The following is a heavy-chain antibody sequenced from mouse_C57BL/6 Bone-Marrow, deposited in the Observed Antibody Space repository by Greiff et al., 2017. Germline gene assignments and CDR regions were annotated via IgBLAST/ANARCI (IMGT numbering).Heavy chain of an antibody. V-gene: IGHV1-62-3*01. CDR2: IDPNSGGT. CDR1: GYTFTSYW. J-gene: IGHJ2*01. CDR3: AREGEITTVVTLDYFDY. Sequence: QVQLQQSGAELVKPGASVKLSCKASGYTFTSYWMHWVKQRPGRGLEWIGRIDPNSGGTKYNEKFKSKATLTVDKPSSTAYMQLSSLTSEDSAVYFCAREGEITTVVTLDYFDYWGQGTPLTVSS. D-gene: IGHD1-1*01.